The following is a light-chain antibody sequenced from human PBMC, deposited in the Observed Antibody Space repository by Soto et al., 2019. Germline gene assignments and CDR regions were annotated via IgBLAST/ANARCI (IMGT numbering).Light chain of an antibody. V-gene: IGKV2-30*02. Sequence: DVVMTQSPLSLPVTLGQPASISCRSNQSLVHSDGIAYFSWFQQRPGRSPRRLIYKVSNRDSGVPAGFSGSGSGTDFALKISRVEAEDVGVYYCMQGTHWPITFGQVTRLEIK. CDR1: QSLVHSDGIAY. CDR3: MQGTHWPIT. J-gene: IGKJ5*01. CDR2: KVS.